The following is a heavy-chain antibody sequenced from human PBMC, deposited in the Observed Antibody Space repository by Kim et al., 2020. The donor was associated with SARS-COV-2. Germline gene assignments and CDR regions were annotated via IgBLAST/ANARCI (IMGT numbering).Heavy chain of an antibody. D-gene: IGHD6-19*01. CDR2: IKQDGSEK. V-gene: IGHV3-7*01. CDR1: GFTFSSYW. J-gene: IGHJ3*02. Sequence: GGSLRLSCAASGFTFSSYWMSWVRQAPGKGLEWVANIKQDGSEKYYVDSVKGRFTISRDNAKNSLYLQMNSLRAEDTAVYYCARDPDAGDAVAGTKGAFDIWGQGTMVTVSS. CDR3: ARDPDAGDAVAGTKGAFDI.